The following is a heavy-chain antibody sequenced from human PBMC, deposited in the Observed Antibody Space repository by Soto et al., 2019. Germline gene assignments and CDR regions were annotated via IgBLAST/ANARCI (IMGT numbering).Heavy chain of an antibody. CDR3: ARERARVFDY. Sequence: QVQLVESGGGVVQPGRSLRLSCAASGFTFSSYAMHWVRQAPGKGLEWVAVIAYDGRNKYYADSVKGRFTISRDNSKNTLYLQMNSLRIEDTAVYYCARERARVFDYWGQGTLVTVSS. CDR1: GFTFSSYA. J-gene: IGHJ4*02. CDR2: IAYDGRNK. V-gene: IGHV3-30*04.